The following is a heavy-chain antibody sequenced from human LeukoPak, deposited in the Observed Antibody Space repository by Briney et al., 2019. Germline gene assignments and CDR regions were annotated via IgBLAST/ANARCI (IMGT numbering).Heavy chain of an antibody. CDR1: GGSISSYS. CDR3: ARRGYSYGTTYYFDY. D-gene: IGHD5-18*01. V-gene: IGHV4-59*08. CDR2: IYYTGST. J-gene: IGHJ4*02. Sequence: SETLSLTCTVSGGSISSYSWSWIRQPPGKGLEWIGYIYYTGSTNYNPSLESRVTISVDTSKNQFSLKLSSVTAADTAVYYCARRGYSYGTTYYFDYWGQGTLVTVSS.